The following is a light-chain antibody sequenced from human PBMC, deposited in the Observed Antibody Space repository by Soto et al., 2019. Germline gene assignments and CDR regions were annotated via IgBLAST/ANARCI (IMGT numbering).Light chain of an antibody. CDR1: SSDVGDYNY. Sequence: QSALTQPPSASGSLGQSVTIPCTGTSSDVGDYNYVSWYQQHPGKVPKLMIYEVSKRPSGVRDRFSGSKSGNTASLTVSGLQAEDEADYYCSSFAGSPVVFGGGTNVTVL. CDR3: SSFAGSPVV. J-gene: IGLJ2*01. CDR2: EVS. V-gene: IGLV2-8*01.